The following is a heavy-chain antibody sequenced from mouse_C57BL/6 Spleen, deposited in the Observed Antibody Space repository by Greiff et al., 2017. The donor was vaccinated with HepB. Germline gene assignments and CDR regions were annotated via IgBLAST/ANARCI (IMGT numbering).Heavy chain of an antibody. CDR1: GYTFTSYG. V-gene: IGHV1-81*01. D-gene: IGHD2-3*01. J-gene: IGHJ4*01. Sequence: VKLQQSGAELARPGASVKLSCKASGYTFTSYGISWVKQRTGQGLEWIGEIYPRSGNTYYNEKFKGKATLTADKSSSTAYMEFRSLTSEDSAVYFCLYEFDYWGQGTSVTVSS. CDR2: IYPRSGNT. CDR3: LYEFDY.